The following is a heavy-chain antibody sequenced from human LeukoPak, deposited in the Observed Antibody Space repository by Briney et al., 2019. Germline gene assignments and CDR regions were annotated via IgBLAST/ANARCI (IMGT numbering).Heavy chain of an antibody. V-gene: IGHV4-31*03. D-gene: IGHD1-20*01. J-gene: IGHJ4*02. CDR2: IYYSGST. CDR3: ARLLADNWNYVDY. CDR1: GGSISSGGYY. Sequence: SETPSLTCTVSGGSISSGGYYRSWIRQHPGKGLEWIGYIYYSGSTYYNPSLKSRVTISVDTSKNQFSLKLSSVTAADTAVYYCARLLADNWNYVDYWGQGTLVTVSS.